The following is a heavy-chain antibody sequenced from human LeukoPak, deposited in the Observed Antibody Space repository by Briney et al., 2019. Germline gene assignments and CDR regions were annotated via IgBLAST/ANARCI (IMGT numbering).Heavy chain of an antibody. CDR1: GYSFTTSW. CDR3: VRRINNWFDP. V-gene: IGHV5-51*01. J-gene: IGHJ5*02. CDR2: IFPGDSDT. Sequence: GESLKISCKGSGYSFTTSWIAWVRQMPGKGLELMGIIFPGDSDTRYSPSFQGQVTISADKSISTAYLQWSSLKASDTAFYYCVRRINNWFDPWGQGTLVTASS.